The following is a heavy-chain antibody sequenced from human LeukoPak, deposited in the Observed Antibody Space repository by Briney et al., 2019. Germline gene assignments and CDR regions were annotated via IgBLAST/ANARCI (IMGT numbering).Heavy chain of an antibody. CDR2: IYSGGST. CDR3: TRGPPDYCSGGSCYSGAFDI. CDR1: GLTVSSNY. J-gene: IGHJ3*02. D-gene: IGHD2-15*01. V-gene: IGHV3-66*01. Sequence: PGGSLRLSCAASGLTVSSNYMSWVRQAPGKGLEWVSVIYSGGSTYYADSVKGRFTISRANCNNTLCLQMNSVRAEGTAVYYCTRGPPDYCSGGSCYSGAFDIWGQGTMVTVSS.